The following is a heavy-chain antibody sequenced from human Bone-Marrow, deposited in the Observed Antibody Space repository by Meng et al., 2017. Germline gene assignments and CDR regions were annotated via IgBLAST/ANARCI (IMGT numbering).Heavy chain of an antibody. CDR3: ARDLRGPAAMWPFSSYYYYYGMDV. J-gene: IGHJ6*02. CDR2: IYHSGST. Sequence: SETLSLTCTVSGYSISSGYYWGWIRQPPGKGLEGIGSIYHSGSTYYNPSLKSRVTISVDTSKNQFSLKLSYVTAADTAVYYCARDLRGPAAMWPFSSYYYYYGMDVWGQGTTVTVSS. D-gene: IGHD2-2*01. V-gene: IGHV4-38-2*02. CDR1: GYSISSGYY.